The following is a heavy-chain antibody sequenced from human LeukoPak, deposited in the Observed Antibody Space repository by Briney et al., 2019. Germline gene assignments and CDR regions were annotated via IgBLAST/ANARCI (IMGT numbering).Heavy chain of an antibody. V-gene: IGHV3-9*01. CDR1: GFTFDDYA. Sequence: GGSLRLSCAASGFTFDDYAMHWVRQAPGKGLEWVSGISWNSGSIGYADSVKGRFTISRDNAKNSLYLQMNSLRAEDTAVYYCARRYCSSTSCYFDYWGQGTLVTVSS. J-gene: IGHJ4*02. CDR3: ARRYCSSTSCYFDY. CDR2: ISWNSGSI. D-gene: IGHD2-2*01.